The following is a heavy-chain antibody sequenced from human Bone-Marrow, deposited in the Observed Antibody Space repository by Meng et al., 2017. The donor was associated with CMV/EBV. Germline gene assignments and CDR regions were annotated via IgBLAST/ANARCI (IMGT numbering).Heavy chain of an antibody. V-gene: IGHV3-9*01. CDR2: ISWNSGSI. J-gene: IGHJ5*02. CDR1: GFTFDDYA. D-gene: IGHD3-3*01. CDR3: ARRYYDFWSGYYTDNWFDP. Sequence: GGSLRLSCAASGFTFDDYAMHWVRQAPGKGLEWVSGISWNSGSIGYADSVKGRFTISRDNAKNSLYLQMNSLRAEDTAVYYCARRYYDFWSGYYTDNWFDPWGQGTLVTVSS.